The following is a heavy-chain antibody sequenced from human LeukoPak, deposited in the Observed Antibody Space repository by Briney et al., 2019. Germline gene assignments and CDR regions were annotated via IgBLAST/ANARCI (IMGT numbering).Heavy chain of an antibody. Sequence: RSGGSLRLSCAASGFTVSSNYMSWVRQAPGKGLEWVSYISSSSSTIYYADSVKGRFTISRDNSKNTLYLQMNSLRAEDTAVYYCAKETAVAGSPWGQGTLVTVSS. V-gene: IGHV3-48*01. D-gene: IGHD6-19*01. J-gene: IGHJ4*02. CDR2: ISSSSSTI. CDR3: AKETAVAGSP. CDR1: GFTVSSNY.